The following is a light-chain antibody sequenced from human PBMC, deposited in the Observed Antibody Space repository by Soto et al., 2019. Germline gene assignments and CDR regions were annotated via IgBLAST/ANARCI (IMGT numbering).Light chain of an antibody. CDR2: GAS. V-gene: IGKV3-15*01. J-gene: IGKJ2*01. CDR3: QQYNDWPRT. Sequence: EIVLTQSPATLSVSPGERATLSCRASQSVTISLAWYQQKPGQAPTLLIYGASSRATGTPVRFSGSGSGTEFTLTISSLQSEDFAVYYCQQYNDWPRTLGQGTKVDI. CDR1: QSVTIS.